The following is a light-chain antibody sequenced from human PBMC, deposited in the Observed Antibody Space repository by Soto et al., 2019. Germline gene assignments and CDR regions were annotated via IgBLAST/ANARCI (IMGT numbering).Light chain of an antibody. CDR1: QSVSSSY. CDR2: GAS. Sequence: EIVLTQSPGTLSSSPGERATLSCRASQSVSSSYLAWYQQKPGQAPRLLIYGASSRATGIADRFIGSGSATDFSLTISRLEPEDFAVYYCQQYGSSPGMYTFGQGTKLEIK. CDR3: QQYGSSPGMYT. V-gene: IGKV3-20*01. J-gene: IGKJ2*01.